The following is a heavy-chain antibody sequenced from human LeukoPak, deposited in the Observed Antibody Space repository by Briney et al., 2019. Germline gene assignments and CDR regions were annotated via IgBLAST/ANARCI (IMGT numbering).Heavy chain of an antibody. CDR1: GFTFSDYS. D-gene: IGHD5-24*01. CDR2: IGIDSGNT. V-gene: IGHV3-48*01. Sequence: GGPLRLSCAASGFTFSDYSMNWVRQAPGKGLEWISYIGIDSGNTNYADSVKGRFTISGDKAKNSLYLQKNSLRVEDTAVYYCARDYKYAFDNWGQGTLVTVSS. J-gene: IGHJ4*02. CDR3: ARDYKYAFDN.